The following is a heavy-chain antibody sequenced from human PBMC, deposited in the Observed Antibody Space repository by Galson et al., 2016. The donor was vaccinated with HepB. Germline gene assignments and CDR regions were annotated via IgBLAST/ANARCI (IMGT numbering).Heavy chain of an antibody. V-gene: IGHV4-34*01. D-gene: IGHD3-10*01. CDR3: ARAAGRPYYSGSGTYYPGKGMDV. J-gene: IGHJ6*02. Sequence: SETLSLTCAVYGGSFSGFYWTWIRQPPGKGLEWIGEINHSGSTNYNPSLKSRVTISEDMSKNQFSLKLSSVTAADTAVYYCARAAGRPYYSGSGTYYPGKGMDVWGQGTTVTVSS. CDR2: INHSGST. CDR1: GGSFSGFY.